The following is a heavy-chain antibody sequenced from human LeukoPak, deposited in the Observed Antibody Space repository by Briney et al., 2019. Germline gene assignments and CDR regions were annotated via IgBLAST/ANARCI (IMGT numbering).Heavy chain of an antibody. CDR3: ARHDYSNYVRH. Sequence: PSETLSLTCTVSGGSISIFYWSWIRQPAGKGLEWIGRGFASGSTIYNPSLKSRVTISVDESKNQFSLELKSVTAADTAVYYCARHDYSNYVRHWGQGTLITVSS. CDR1: GGSISIFY. D-gene: IGHD4-11*01. J-gene: IGHJ4*02. V-gene: IGHV4-4*07. CDR2: GFASGST.